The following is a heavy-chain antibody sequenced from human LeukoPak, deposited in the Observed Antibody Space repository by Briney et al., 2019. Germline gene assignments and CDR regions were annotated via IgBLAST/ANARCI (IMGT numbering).Heavy chain of an antibody. CDR1: GFTFSSYW. J-gene: IGHJ6*03. CDR2: IKQDGSEK. CDR3: AKEGMGKSSSWQPYYYYYYMDV. Sequence: GGSLRLSCAASGFTFSSYWMSWVRQAPGKGLEWVANIKQDGSEKYYVDSVKGRFTISRDNSKNTLYLQMNSLRAEDTAVYYCAKEGMGKSSSWQPYYYYYYMDVWGKGTTVTVSS. D-gene: IGHD6-13*01. V-gene: IGHV3-7*03.